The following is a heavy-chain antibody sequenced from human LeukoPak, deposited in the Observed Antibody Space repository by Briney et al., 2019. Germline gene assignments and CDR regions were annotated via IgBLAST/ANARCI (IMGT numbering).Heavy chain of an antibody. CDR2: ISSSSSYI. CDR1: GFTFSSYS. J-gene: IGHJ6*02. Sequence: PGGSLRLSCAASGFTFSSYSMNWVRQAPGKGLEWVSSISSSSSYIYYADSVKGRFTISRDNAKNSLYLQMNSLRAEDAAVYYCARDQIVAWENYYYYYGMDVWGQGTTVTVSS. V-gene: IGHV3-21*04. CDR3: ARDQIVAWENYYYYYGMDV. D-gene: IGHD6-6*01.